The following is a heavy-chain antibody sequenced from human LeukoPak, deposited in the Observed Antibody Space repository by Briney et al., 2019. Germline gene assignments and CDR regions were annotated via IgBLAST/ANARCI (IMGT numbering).Heavy chain of an antibody. Sequence: GGSLRLSCAASGFTFSDYNMRWIRQAPGKGLEWVSSISRSGSTKYYADSVKGRFTISRDNAKNSLFLQMDSLRAEDTAVYYCARTYGSGSLDYGGQGTLVTVSS. D-gene: IGHD2-15*01. J-gene: IGHJ4*02. CDR2: ISRSGSTK. CDR3: ARTYGSGSLDY. CDR1: GFTFSDYN. V-gene: IGHV3-11*04.